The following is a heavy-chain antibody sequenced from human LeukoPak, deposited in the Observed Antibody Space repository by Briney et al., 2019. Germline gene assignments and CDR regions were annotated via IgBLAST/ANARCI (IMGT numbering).Heavy chain of an antibody. J-gene: IGHJ3*02. CDR1: GYSFTSYD. D-gene: IGHD3-16*02. CDR3: SRDAINVSFAFDI. V-gene: IGHV1-8*01. Sequence: ASVKVSCRSSGYSFTSYDMNWVRQATWQGLEWMGWMNPNSGNTGYAQKFEGRITMTRDPTTGTAYMELSSLRSEDTAVFFCSRDAINVSFAFDIWGQGTMVTVSS. CDR2: MNPNSGNT.